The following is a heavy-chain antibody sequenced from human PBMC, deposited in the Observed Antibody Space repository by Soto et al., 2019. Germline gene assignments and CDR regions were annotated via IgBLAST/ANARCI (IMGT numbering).Heavy chain of an antibody. Sequence: QVQLVQSGAEVKEPGSSVKVSCKASGHTSRRYAISWVRQAPGQGLEWMGGIIPAFQTAMSAQKLKGRLTITADGSTLSAYDLTCTVYMELSSLRFQDTAVYYCASSRVCVVFFEFWGQACLVIVSP. J-gene: IGHJ4*02. CDR1: GHTSRRYA. CDR2: IIPAFQTA. CDR3: ASSRVCVVFFEF. D-gene: IGHD2-15*01. V-gene: IGHV1-69*01.